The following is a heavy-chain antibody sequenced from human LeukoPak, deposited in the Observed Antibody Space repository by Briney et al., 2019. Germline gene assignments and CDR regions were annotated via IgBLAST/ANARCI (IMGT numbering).Heavy chain of an antibody. CDR1: GFTFSNYA. D-gene: IGHD1-26*01. CDR2: VSGSGGGT. Sequence: GGSLRLSCEASGFTFSNYAMTWVRQAPGKGLEWVSGVSGSGGGTYYADSVRGRFTISRDNFQNMMYLQMNSLRAEDTAIYYCARTGVGGGYRFDYWGQGTLVTVSS. J-gene: IGHJ4*02. CDR3: ARTGVGGGYRFDY. V-gene: IGHV3-23*01.